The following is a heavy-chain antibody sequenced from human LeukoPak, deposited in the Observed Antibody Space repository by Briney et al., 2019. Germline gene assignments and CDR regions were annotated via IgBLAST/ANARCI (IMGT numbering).Heavy chain of an antibody. J-gene: IGHJ4*02. CDR2: ISYDGSNK. CDR1: GFTFSSYG. V-gene: IGHV3-30*18. Sequence: AGGSLRLSCAASGFTFSSYGMHWVRQAPGKGLEWVAVISYDGSNKYYADSVKGRFTLSRDNSKNTLYLQMNSLRAEDAAVYYCAKEELHCTTTSCPGGHWGQGTPVTVSS. CDR3: AKEELHCTTTSCPGGH. D-gene: IGHD2-2*01.